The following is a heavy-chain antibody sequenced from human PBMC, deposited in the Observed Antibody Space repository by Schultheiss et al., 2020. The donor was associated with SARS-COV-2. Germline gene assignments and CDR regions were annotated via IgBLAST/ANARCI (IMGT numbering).Heavy chain of an antibody. J-gene: IGHJ6*03. V-gene: IGHV1-69*04. CDR1: GGTFSSYT. D-gene: IGHD3-16*01. CDR3: AREPGGWAHYYYYMDV. CDR2: IIPILGIA. Sequence: SVKVSCKASGGTFSSYTISWVRQAPGQGLEWMGRIIPILGIANYAQKFQGRVTITADKSTSTAYMELSSLRSEDTAVYYCAREPGGWAHYYYYMDVWGKGTTVTVSS.